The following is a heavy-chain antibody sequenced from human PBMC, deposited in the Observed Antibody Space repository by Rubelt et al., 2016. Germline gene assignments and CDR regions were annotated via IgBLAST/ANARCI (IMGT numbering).Heavy chain of an antibody. CDR2: INHSGST. J-gene: IGHJ4*02. D-gene: IGHD3-22*01. V-gene: IGHV4-34*01. CDR3: ARGTMIVVVTPFDY. Sequence: QVQLQQWGAGLLKPSETLSLTCAVYGGSFSGYYWSWIRQPPGKGLEWIGEINHSGSTNYNPSLKSRGTISVDTSKNQFSLKLSSVNAADTAVYYCARGTMIVVVTPFDYWGQGTLVTVSS. CDR1: GGSFSGYY.